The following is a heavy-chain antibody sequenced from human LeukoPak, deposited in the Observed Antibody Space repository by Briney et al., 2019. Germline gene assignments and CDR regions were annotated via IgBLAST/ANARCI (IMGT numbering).Heavy chain of an antibody. V-gene: IGHV1-69*04. Sequence: SVKVSCKASGGTFSSYAISWVRQAPGQGLEWMGRIIPILGIANYAQKFQGRVTITADKSTSTAYMELSSLRSEDTAVYYCARGRTGDQDAFDIWGQGTMVTVSS. CDR3: ARGRTGDQDAFDI. D-gene: IGHD7-27*01. CDR1: GGTFSSYA. CDR2: IIPILGIA. J-gene: IGHJ3*02.